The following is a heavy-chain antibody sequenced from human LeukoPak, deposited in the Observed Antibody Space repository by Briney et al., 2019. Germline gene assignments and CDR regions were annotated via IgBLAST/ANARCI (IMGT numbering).Heavy chain of an antibody. CDR2: INPNSGGT. D-gene: IGHD4-23*01. Sequence: ASVKVSCKASGYTFSGYYMHWVRQAPGQGLEWMGWINPNSGGTNSAQEFQGRVTMTRDTSISTVYMELSGLRSDDTAVYYCARTIKTTVVTPTFDFWGQGTLVTVSS. CDR1: GYTFSGYY. CDR3: ARTIKTTVVTPTFDF. J-gene: IGHJ5*01. V-gene: IGHV1-2*02.